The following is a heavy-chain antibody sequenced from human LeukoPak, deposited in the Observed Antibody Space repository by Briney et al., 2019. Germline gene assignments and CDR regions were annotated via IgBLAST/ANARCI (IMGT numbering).Heavy chain of an antibody. V-gene: IGHV4-59*02. CDR1: GVSVKSYY. D-gene: IGHD3-10*01. Sequence: SETLSLTCTVSGVSVKSYYWSWIRQPPGEGLEWIGFVYYGGSTNYNPSLKSRVTISLDTSNNQISLKLTSVTAADTAVYYSATLGDFEYWGQGALVTVSS. CDR2: VYYGGST. CDR3: ATLGDFEY. J-gene: IGHJ4*02.